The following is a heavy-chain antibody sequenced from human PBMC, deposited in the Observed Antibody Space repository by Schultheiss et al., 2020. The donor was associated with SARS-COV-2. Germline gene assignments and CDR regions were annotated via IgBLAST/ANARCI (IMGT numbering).Heavy chain of an antibody. J-gene: IGHJ5*01. CDR1: GYTFTDYF. CDR2: INRNDAGT. V-gene: IGHV1-2*02. D-gene: IGHD4/OR15-4a*01. Sequence: ASVKVSCKASGYTFTDYFMYWVRQAPGQGLEWMGWINRNDAGTNYAQKFQGRVTMTRDTSISTAYMELSRLRSDDTAVYYCARDGALGRFDSWGQGTLVTVSS. CDR3: ARDGALGRFDS.